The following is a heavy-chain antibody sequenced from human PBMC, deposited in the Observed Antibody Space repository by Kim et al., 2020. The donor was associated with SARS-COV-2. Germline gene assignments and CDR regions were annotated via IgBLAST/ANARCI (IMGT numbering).Heavy chain of an antibody. CDR3: AKSVVPTALFNWLDP. Sequence: ADSVKGRFTISRDNSKNPVYLHLNSLRADDTAIYYCAKSVVPTALFNWLDPWGQGSLVTVSS. D-gene: IGHD1-1*01. J-gene: IGHJ5*02. V-gene: IGHV3-23*01.